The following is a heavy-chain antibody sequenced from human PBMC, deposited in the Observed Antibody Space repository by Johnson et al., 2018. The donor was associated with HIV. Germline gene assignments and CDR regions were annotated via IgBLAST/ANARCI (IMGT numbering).Heavy chain of an antibody. CDR1: GFTFSSYD. CDR3: ARVGAFGDGISLGAFDI. Sequence: EQLVESGGGLVQPGGSLRLSCAASGFTFSSYDMHWVRQATGKGLEWVSGIGSAGDTYYPGSVKGRFTISRENAKNSLYLQMHSLRAGDTAVYYCARVGAFGDGISLGAFDIWGQGTMVTVSS. CDR2: IGSAGDT. V-gene: IGHV3-13*01. J-gene: IGHJ3*02. D-gene: IGHD3-10*01.